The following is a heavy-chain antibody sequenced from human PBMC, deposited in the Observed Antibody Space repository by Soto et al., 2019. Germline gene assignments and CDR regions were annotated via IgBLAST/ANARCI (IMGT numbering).Heavy chain of an antibody. CDR2: IDWDDDK. Sequence: GPTLVNPTQTLTLACTFSGFSLSTSGMCVSWIRQPPGKALEWLALIDWDDDKYYSTSLKTRLTISKDTSKNQVVLTMTNMDPVDTATYYCSRSPQERQQSITMVREGMVYYYYYGMDVWGQGTTVTV. V-gene: IGHV2-70*01. D-gene: IGHD3-10*01. CDR1: GFSLSTSGMC. CDR3: SRSPQERQQSITMVREGMVYYYYYGMDV. J-gene: IGHJ6*02.